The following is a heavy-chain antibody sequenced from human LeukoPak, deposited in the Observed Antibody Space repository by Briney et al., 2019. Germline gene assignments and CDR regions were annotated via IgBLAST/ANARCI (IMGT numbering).Heavy chain of an antibody. J-gene: IGHJ6*03. CDR2: INTAASST. CDR3: ATKMGTYSSSWYTDYYYYMDV. CDR1: GFTFSSYW. D-gene: IGHD6-13*01. V-gene: IGHV3-74*01. Sequence: GGSLRLSCAASGFTFSSYWMHWVRQAPGKGLVWVSRINTAASSTSYADAVKGRFTISRDNAKNTLYLQMNSLRAEDTAVYYCATKMGTYSSSWYTDYYYYMDVWGKGTTVTVSS.